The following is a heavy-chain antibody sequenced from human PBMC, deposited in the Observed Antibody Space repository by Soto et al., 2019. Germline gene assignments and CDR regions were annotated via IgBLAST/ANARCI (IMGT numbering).Heavy chain of an antibody. Sequence: SSETLSLTCTVSGGSISSYYWSLIRQPPGKGLEWIGYIYYSGSTNYNPSLKSRVTISVDTPKNQFSLKLSSVTAADTAVYYCARAKKVLRYFDWLLSGDYYYYGMDVWGQGTTVTVSS. CDR3: ARAKKVLRYFDWLLSGDYYYYGMDV. V-gene: IGHV4-59*01. J-gene: IGHJ6*02. D-gene: IGHD3-9*01. CDR1: GGSISSYY. CDR2: IYYSGST.